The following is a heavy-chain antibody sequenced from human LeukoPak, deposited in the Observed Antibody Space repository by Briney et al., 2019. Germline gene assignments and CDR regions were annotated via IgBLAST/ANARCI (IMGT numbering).Heavy chain of an antibody. Sequence: GRSLRLSYAAPGFTDTGYWMIWVGQASWKAVEWVANIKQDGRGKSYVDSVSGRFTICRDNAKNLLYLQMNSLRDEDTAGYYCVRDSGGYSSVWYDAFDVWGRVTKDTVSS. CDR1: GFTDTGYW. J-gene: IGHJ3*01. D-gene: IGHD6-19*01. CDR2: IKQDGRGK. V-gene: IGHV3-7*01. CDR3: VRDSGGYSSVWYDAFDV.